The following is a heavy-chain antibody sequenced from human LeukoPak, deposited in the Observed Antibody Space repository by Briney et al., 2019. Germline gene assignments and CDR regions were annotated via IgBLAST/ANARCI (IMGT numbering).Heavy chain of an antibody. D-gene: IGHD3-10*01. CDR3: AKGGRSYGSGSDIYYYYYYGLDV. CDR1: GLIFSNYA. V-gene: IGHV3-23*01. Sequence: GGSLRLSCAASGLIFSNYAMTWVRQAPGKGLEWVAVVSGTGAATYHADSVKGRFTISRDNSKNTLYLQMNSLRAGDTAVYYCAKGGRSYGSGSDIYYYYYYGLDVWGQGTTVTVPS. CDR2: VSGTGAAT. J-gene: IGHJ6*02.